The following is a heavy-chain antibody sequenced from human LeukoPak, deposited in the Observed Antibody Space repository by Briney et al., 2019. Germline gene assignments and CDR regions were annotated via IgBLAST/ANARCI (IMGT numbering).Heavy chain of an antibody. D-gene: IGHD6-13*01. CDR1: GFTFSTYV. CDR2: ISGSGGNT. J-gene: IGHJ4*02. Sequence: GGSLRLSCAASGFTFSTYVVNWVRQAPGKGLEWVSAISGSGGNTYYADTVSGRFTISRDNSKNTLYLQMSSLRVEDTAVYYCANGAAAGVDYWGQGTLVTVSS. CDR3: ANGAAAGVDY. V-gene: IGHV3-23*01.